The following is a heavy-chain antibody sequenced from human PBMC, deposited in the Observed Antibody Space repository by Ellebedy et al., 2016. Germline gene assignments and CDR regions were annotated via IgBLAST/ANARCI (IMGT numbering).Heavy chain of an antibody. Sequence: GGSLRLXCAASGFTFSSSAMTWVRHAPGKGLEWVSYISSSSSTIYYADSVKGRFTISRDNAKNSLYLQMNSLRAEDTAVYYCARLYSSGWWDAFDIWGQGTMVTVSS. CDR2: ISSSSSTI. CDR1: GFTFSSSA. J-gene: IGHJ3*02. D-gene: IGHD6-19*01. V-gene: IGHV3-48*04. CDR3: ARLYSSGWWDAFDI.